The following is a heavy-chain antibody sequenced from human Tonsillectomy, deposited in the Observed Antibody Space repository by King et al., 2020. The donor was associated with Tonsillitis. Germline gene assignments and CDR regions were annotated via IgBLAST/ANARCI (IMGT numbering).Heavy chain of an antibody. V-gene: IGHV1-69*01. D-gene: IGHD4-17*01. CDR3: ARGAVTTNGFDI. Sequence: VQLVESGAEVKKPGSSVKVSCKASGGTFSSYAINWVRQAPGQGLEWMGGIIPIFGTANYAQRFQGRVTITADESTSTAYMELSSLSSEDTAVYFCARGAVTTNGFDIWGQGTMVTVSS. CDR2: IIPIFGTA. CDR1: GGTFSSYA. J-gene: IGHJ3*02.